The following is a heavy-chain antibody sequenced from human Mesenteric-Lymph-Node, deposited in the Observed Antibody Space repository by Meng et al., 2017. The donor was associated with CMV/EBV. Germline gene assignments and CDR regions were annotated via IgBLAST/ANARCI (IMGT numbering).Heavy chain of an antibody. V-gene: IGHV3-30*04. CDR2: ISYDGSNK. Sequence: ASGFTFSSYGMHWVRQAPGKGLEWVAVISYDGSNKYYADSVKGRFTISRDNSKNTLYLQMNSLRAEDTAVYYCARGRGVVVIAIIDYWGQGALVTVSS. CDR3: ARGRGVVVIAIIDY. CDR1: GFTFSSYG. D-gene: IGHD2-21*01. J-gene: IGHJ4*02.